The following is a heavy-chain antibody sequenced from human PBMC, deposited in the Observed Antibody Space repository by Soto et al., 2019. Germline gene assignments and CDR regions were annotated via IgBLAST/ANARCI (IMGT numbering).Heavy chain of an antibody. CDR1: GFTFSSYW. D-gene: IGHD3-22*01. J-gene: IGHJ5*02. CDR2: INSDGSST. CDR3: ARDHPDSSGYYYVP. Sequence: GGSLRLSCEASGFTFSSYWMHWVRQAPGKGLVWVSRINSDGSSTSYEDSVKGQYNISRDNPKNTLYLQMKSLRAEDTAVYYCARDHPDSSGYYYVPWGQGTLVTVSS. V-gene: IGHV3-74*01.